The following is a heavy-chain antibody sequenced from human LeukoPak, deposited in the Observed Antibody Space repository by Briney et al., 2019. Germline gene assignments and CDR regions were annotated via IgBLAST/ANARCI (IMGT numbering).Heavy chain of an antibody. Sequence: QPGGSLRLSCAASQFTFTYCAMHWVRQAPGKGLEWVAIISYGGSDKYYAVSVKGRFSIFRDNSKNTQYLQMDSLRPEDTAVYYCARDANWGEIDYWGQGTLVTVSS. CDR2: ISYGGSDK. CDR1: QFTFTYCA. CDR3: ARDANWGEIDY. D-gene: IGHD7-27*01. J-gene: IGHJ4*02. V-gene: IGHV3-30-3*01.